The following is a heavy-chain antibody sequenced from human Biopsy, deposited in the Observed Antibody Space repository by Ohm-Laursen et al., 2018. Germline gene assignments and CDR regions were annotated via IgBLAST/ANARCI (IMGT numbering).Heavy chain of an antibody. CDR2: ISWQSATR. J-gene: IGHJ3*02. D-gene: IGHD3-3*01. Sequence: SLRLSCAASGFSFEDYGMHWARQAPGKGLEWVSSISWQSATRNYADSVKGRFAISRDNAKKSLYLEVDSLRDEDTALYYCVKDKDFRDAFDIWGQGTMVTVSS. V-gene: IGHV3-9*01. CDR3: VKDKDFRDAFDI. CDR1: GFSFEDYG.